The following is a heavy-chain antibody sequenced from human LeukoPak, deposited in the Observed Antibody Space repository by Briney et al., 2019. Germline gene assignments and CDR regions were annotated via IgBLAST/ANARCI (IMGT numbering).Heavy chain of an antibody. CDR1: GFTVSSNY. D-gene: IGHD3-22*01. CDR3: ARDRRYYYDSSGYSA. CDR2: IYSGGST. J-gene: IGHJ4*02. V-gene: IGHV3-53*01. Sequence: QSGGSLRLSCAASGFTVSSNYMSWVRQAPGKGLEWVSVIYSGGSTYYADSVKGRFTISRDNSKNTLYLQMNSLRAEDTAVYYCARDRRYYYDSSGYSAWGQGTLVTVSS.